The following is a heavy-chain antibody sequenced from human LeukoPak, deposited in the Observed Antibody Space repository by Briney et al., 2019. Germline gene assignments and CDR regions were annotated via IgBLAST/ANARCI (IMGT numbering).Heavy chain of an antibody. V-gene: IGHV3-23*01. CDR1: AFTFSRYG. D-gene: IGHD6-19*01. CDR3: AKGYSSGWYCFDY. J-gene: IGHJ4*02. CDR2: LSGSGAST. Sequence: GGTLRLSCAASAFTFSRYGMGWVRQAPGKGLEWVSGLSGSGASTYYADSVKGRFTISRDNSKNMLYLQMNSLGAEDTAVYYCAKGYSSGWYCFDYWGQGTLVTVSS.